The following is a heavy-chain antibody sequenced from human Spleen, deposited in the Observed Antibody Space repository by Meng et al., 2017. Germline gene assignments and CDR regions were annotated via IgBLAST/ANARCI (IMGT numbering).Heavy chain of an antibody. J-gene: IGHJ4*02. Sequence: GSLRLSCTVSGYSISSGYYWGWIRQPPGKGLEWIGSIHHSGSTYYNPSLKSRVTISVDTSKNQISLRLASVTAADTAVYFCARGSAGDYYFDSWGQGTLVTVSS. CDR1: GYSISSGYY. CDR2: IHHSGST. CDR3: ARGSAGDYYFDS. V-gene: IGHV4-38-2*02. D-gene: IGHD4-17*01.